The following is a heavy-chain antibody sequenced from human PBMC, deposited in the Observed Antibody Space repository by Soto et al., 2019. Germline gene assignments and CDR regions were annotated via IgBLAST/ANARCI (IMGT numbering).Heavy chain of an antibody. CDR2: ISSGDFRT. J-gene: IGHJ3*01. CDR3: VKEKSMTNSGYDAFDV. D-gene: IGHD5-12*01. CDR1: GFMFSAFE. V-gene: IGHV3-48*03. Sequence: QLVESGGGLVQPGGSLRLSCAASGFMFSAFEVDWVRHVPGKGLEWVAFISSGDFRTYYRASVRGRFTISRDDAENSLYLQMNSLRVEDTAVYYCVKEKSMTNSGYDAFDVWGQGTMVTVS.